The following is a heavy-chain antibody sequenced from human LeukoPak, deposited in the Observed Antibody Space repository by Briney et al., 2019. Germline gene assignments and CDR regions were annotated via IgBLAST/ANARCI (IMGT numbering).Heavy chain of an antibody. V-gene: IGHV3-23*01. CDR3: ANSKNGYTYASTFDY. CDR1: GFTFSSYA. J-gene: IGHJ4*02. CDR2: IGTGAGST. D-gene: IGHD5-18*01. Sequence: GGSLRLSCAASGFTFSSYAMSWVRQAPGKGLEWVSRIGTGAGSTYYADSVKGRFTISRDISKNSLYLQMNSLRAEDTAFYYCANSKNGYTYASTFDYWGQGNLVTVSS.